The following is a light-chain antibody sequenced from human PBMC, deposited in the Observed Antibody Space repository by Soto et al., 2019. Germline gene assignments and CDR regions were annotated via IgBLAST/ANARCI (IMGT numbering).Light chain of an antibody. Sequence: QAVLTQPPSASGTPGQRVTISCSGSSSSIGSNTVNWYQQLPGTAPKLLIYSNNQRPSGVPDRFSGSKSGTSASLAISGLQSEDEADYYCAAWDDSLKAKYVFGTRTKVTVL. CDR3: AAWDDSLKAKYV. V-gene: IGLV1-44*01. CDR1: SSSIGSNT. J-gene: IGLJ1*01. CDR2: SNN.